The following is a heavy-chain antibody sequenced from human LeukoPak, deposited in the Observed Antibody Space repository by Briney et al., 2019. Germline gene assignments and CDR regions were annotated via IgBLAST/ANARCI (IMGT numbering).Heavy chain of an antibody. CDR3: ARDSPTPRPRYGSGYYYGPPGFDY. Sequence: GASVKVSCQASGGTFSSYAISWVRQAPGQGLEWMGWISAYNGNTNYAQKLQGRVTMTTDTTTSTAYMELRSLRSDDTAVYYCARDSPTPRPRYGSGYYYGPPGFDYWGQGTLVTVSS. CDR1: GGTFSSYA. CDR2: ISAYNGNT. D-gene: IGHD3-22*01. V-gene: IGHV1-18*01. J-gene: IGHJ4*02.